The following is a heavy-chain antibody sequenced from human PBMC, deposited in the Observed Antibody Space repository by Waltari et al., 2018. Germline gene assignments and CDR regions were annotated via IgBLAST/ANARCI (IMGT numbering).Heavy chain of an antibody. Sequence: QVQLVQSGAEVKKPGSSVKVSCKASGGTFSSYAISWVRQAPGQGLEWMGRIIPIFGTANYAQKFQGRVTITADKSTSTAYMELSSLRSEDTAVYYCARALGGLIPEVVVPAAFNWFDPWGQGTLVTVSS. J-gene: IGHJ5*02. CDR3: ARALGGLIPEVVVPAAFNWFDP. CDR1: GGTFSSYA. CDR2: IIPIFGTA. V-gene: IGHV1-69*13. D-gene: IGHD2-2*01.